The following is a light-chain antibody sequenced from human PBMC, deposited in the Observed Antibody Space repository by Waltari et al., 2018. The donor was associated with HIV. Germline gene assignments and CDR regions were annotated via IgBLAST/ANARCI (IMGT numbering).Light chain of an antibody. CDR2: SNS. Sequence: QSVLTQPPSASGTPGQRVTIPCSGSSANIGRNTVNWYQQLPGSAPKLLIYSNSQRPSGVPDRFSGSKSGTSASLAISGLQSEDEADYYCAAWDDSLNGVIFGGGTKLSVL. CDR1: SANIGRNT. V-gene: IGLV1-44*01. J-gene: IGLJ2*01. CDR3: AAWDDSLNGVI.